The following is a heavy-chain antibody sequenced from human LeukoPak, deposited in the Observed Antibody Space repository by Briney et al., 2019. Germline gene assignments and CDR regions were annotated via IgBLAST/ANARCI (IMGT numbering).Heavy chain of an antibody. D-gene: IGHD5-24*01. CDR1: GGSISSYY. CDR2: IYYSGGT. V-gene: IGHV4-59*01. CDR3: ARGRDGYNELDY. Sequence: SETLSLTCTVSGGSISSYYWSWIRQPPGKGLEWIGYIYYSGGTNYNPSLKSRVTISVDTSKNQFSLKLSSVTAADTAVYYCARGRDGYNELDYWGQGTLVTVSS. J-gene: IGHJ4*02.